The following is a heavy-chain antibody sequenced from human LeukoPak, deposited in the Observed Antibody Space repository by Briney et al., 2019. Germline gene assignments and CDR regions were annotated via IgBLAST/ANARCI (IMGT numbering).Heavy chain of an antibody. CDR3: ARRGFFGSGNYYNPSSYFDV. V-gene: IGHV4-59*12. CDR2: GHFSGYA. J-gene: IGHJ2*01. D-gene: IGHD3-10*01. CDR1: ADSISSYY. Sequence: SETLSLTCSISADSISSYYWGWIRQTPQRGLELIGYGHFSGYADYNPSLKSCVNLSVDTTKKLISLRLTSVTAADTAVYYCARRGFFGSGNYYNPSSYFDVWGRGALVTVSS.